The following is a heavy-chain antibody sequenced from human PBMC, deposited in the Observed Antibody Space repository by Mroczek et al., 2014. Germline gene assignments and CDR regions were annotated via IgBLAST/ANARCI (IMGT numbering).Heavy chain of an antibody. Sequence: QVQLVQSGAEVKKPGASVKVSCKASGYTFTGYYMHWVRQAPGQGLEWMGWINPNSGGTNYAQKFQGRVTMTRDTSISTAYMELSRLRSDDTAVYYCARDHTRHSYGDYEGPFDIWGQGTMVTVSS. CDR3: ARDHTRHSYGDYEGPFDI. CDR1: GYTFTGYY. D-gene: IGHD4-17*01. J-gene: IGHJ3*02. V-gene: IGHV1-2*02. CDR2: INPNSGGT.